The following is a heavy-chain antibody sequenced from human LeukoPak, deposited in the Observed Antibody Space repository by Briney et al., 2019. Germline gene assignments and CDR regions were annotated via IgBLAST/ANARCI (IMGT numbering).Heavy chain of an antibody. Sequence: PSETLSLTCAVYGGAFSGYYWSWIRQPPGKGLEWIGEINHSGSTNYNPSLKSRVTISVDTSKNQFSLKLSSVTAADTAVYYCAREPPRRWHQLVRYYWGQGTLVTVSS. CDR2: INHSGST. J-gene: IGHJ4*02. V-gene: IGHV4-34*01. D-gene: IGHD6-13*01. CDR3: AREPPRRWHQLVRYY. CDR1: GGAFSGYY.